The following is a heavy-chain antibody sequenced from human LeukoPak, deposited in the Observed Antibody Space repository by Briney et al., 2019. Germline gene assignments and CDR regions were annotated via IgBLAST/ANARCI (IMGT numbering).Heavy chain of an antibody. J-gene: IGHJ4*02. CDR3: ARDPGVVAFHYFDY. Sequence: AGGSLRLSCAASGFTFSSYAMSWVRQAPGKGLEWVSAISGSGGSTYYADSVKGRFTISRDNSQNTLYLHMNSLRADDTAVYYCARDPGVVAFHYFDYWGQGSLVTVSS. D-gene: IGHD3-3*01. CDR2: ISGSGGST. V-gene: IGHV3-23*01. CDR1: GFTFSSYA.